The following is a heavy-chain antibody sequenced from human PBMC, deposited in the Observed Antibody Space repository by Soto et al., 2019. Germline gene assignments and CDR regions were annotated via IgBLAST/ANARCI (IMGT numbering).Heavy chain of an antibody. CDR3: AKRGRFGQLLLFG. D-gene: IGHD3-10*01. V-gene: IGHV4-4*02. Sequence: QVQLQESGPGLVKPSGTLSLTCAVSGDSIDTNNWWTWVRQPPGKGLEWIGEVYQNGITNYSPSLKIRVTILIDKPNNLFSLKLTSVTAADTAIYYCAKRGRFGQLLLFGGGQGTLVTVSS. CDR1: GDSIDTNNW. CDR2: VYQNGIT. J-gene: IGHJ1*01.